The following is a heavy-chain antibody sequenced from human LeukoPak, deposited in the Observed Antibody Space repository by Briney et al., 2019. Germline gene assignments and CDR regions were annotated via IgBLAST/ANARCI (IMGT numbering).Heavy chain of an antibody. CDR1: GFTFSSYS. Sequence: GGSLRLSCAASGFTFSSYSMNWVRQAPGKGLEWVSSISSSSSYIYYADSVKGRFTISRDNAKNSLYLQMNSLRAEDTAVYYCARVSAFYYYMDVWGKGTTVTVSS. D-gene: IGHD3-10*01. J-gene: IGHJ6*03. V-gene: IGHV3-21*01. CDR2: ISSSSSYI. CDR3: ARVSAFYYYMDV.